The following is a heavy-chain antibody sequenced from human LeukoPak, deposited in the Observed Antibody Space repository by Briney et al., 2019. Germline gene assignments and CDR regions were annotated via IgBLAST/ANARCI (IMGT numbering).Heavy chain of an antibody. D-gene: IGHD2-2*01. CDR3: AKYCSSTSCYPPGSFAY. CDR2: INHSGST. V-gene: IGHV4-34*01. Sequence: SETLSLTCAVYGGSFSGYYWSWIRQPPGKGLEWIGEINHSGSTNYNPSLKSRVTISVDTSKNQFSLKLSSVTAADTAVYYCAKYCSSTSCYPPGSFAYWGQGTLVTVSS. CDR1: GGSFSGYY. J-gene: IGHJ4*02.